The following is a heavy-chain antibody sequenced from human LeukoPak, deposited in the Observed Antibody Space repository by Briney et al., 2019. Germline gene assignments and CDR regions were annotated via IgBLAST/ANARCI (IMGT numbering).Heavy chain of an antibody. CDR3: AKDGWGAAPGWFDP. CDR2: IRYDGSNK. CDR1: GFTFSSYW. J-gene: IGHJ5*02. D-gene: IGHD6-6*01. V-gene: IGHV3-30*02. Sequence: GGSLRLSCAASGFTFSSYWMSWVRQAPGKGLEWVAFIRYDGSNKYYADSVKGRFTISRDNSKNTLYLQMNSLRAEDTAVYYCAKDGWGAAPGWFDPWGQGTLVTVSS.